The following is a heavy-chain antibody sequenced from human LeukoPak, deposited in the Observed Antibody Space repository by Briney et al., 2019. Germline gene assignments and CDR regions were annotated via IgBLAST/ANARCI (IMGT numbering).Heavy chain of an antibody. CDR3: ASQARFLEWLWAYNWFDP. CDR1: GGSISSSSYY. J-gene: IGHJ5*02. CDR2: IYYSGST. Sequence: PSETLSLTCTVSGGSISSSSYYSCWIRPPPGMGLEWLGSIYYSGSTYYNPSLKSRVTISVDTSKNQFSLKLSSVTAADTAVYYCASQARFLEWLWAYNWFDPWGQGTLVTVSS. D-gene: IGHD3-3*01. V-gene: IGHV4-39*01.